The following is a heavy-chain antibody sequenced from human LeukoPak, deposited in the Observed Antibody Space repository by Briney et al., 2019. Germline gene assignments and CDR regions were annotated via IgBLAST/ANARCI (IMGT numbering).Heavy chain of an antibody. J-gene: IGHJ4*02. CDR3: ARLSADSSSSRGFDY. Sequence: PSETLSLTCTVSGASISSYYWTWIRQPAGKGLEWIGRIYTSGSTNYNPSLKSRVAMSVDTSKNQFSLKLSSVTAADTAVYYCARLSADSSSSRGFDYWGQGTLVTVSS. V-gene: IGHV4-4*07. CDR1: GASISSYY. CDR2: IYTSGST. D-gene: IGHD2-2*01.